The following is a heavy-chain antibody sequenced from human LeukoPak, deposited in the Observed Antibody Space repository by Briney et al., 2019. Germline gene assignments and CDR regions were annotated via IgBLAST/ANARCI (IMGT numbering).Heavy chain of an antibody. Sequence: GGSLKISCKASGYSFDYYWIAWVRQMPGKGLEWMGIIYPDDSDSTYSPSFQGQVTISVDKSINTAYLQWSSLKASNTAIYYCARVGSVTNFGVVSYYFDYWGQGTLVTVSS. CDR1: GYSFDYYW. V-gene: IGHV5-51*01. CDR2: IYPDDSDS. J-gene: IGHJ4*02. CDR3: ARVGSVTNFGVVSYYFDY. D-gene: IGHD3-3*01.